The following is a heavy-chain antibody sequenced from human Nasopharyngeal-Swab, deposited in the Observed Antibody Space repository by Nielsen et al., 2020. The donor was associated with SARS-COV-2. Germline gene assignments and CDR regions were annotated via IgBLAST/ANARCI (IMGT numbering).Heavy chain of an antibody. J-gene: IGHJ6*03. Sequence: IRQPPGKGLEWIGYIYYSGSTYSNPSLKSRVTISVDTSKNQFSLKLSSVTAADTAVYYCARLLIAANGHYMDVWGKGTTVTVSS. CDR3: ARLLIAANGHYMDV. D-gene: IGHD2-15*01. CDR2: IYYSGST. V-gene: IGHV4-31*02.